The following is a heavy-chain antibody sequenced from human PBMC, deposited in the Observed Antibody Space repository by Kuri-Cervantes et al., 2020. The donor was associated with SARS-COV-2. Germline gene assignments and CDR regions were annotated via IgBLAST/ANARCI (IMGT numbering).Heavy chain of an antibody. CDR3: ARASGYCSGGSCSPYYYYGMDV. CDR2: ISSSSSTI. CDR1: GFTFSSYS. D-gene: IGHD2-15*01. V-gene: IGHV3-48*02. Sequence: ETLSLTCAASGFTFSSYSMNWVRQAPGKGLEWVSYISSSSSTIYYADSVKGRFTISRDNAKNSLYLQMNSLRDEDTAVYYCARASGYCSGGSCSPYYYYGMDVWGQGTTVTVSS. J-gene: IGHJ6*02.